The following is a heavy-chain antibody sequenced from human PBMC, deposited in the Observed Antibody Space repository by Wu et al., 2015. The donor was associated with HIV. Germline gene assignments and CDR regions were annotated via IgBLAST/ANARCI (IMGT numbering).Heavy chain of an antibody. CDR3: ARGRDYGSGTYYNFDN. CDR2: IIPNRAAT. Sequence: QVQLVQSGAEVKKPGASVKVSCKASGYTFIGYYLHWVRQAPGQGLEWMGWIIPNRAATNYAQKFQGRVTMTGDTSISTAYMELRRLRFDDTAVYYCARGRDYGSGTYYNFDNWGQGTLVTVSS. CDR1: GYTFIGYY. J-gene: IGHJ4*02. V-gene: IGHV1-2*02. D-gene: IGHD3-10*01.